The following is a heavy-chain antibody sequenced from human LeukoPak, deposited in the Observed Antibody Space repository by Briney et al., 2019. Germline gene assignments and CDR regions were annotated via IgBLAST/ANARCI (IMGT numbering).Heavy chain of an antibody. Sequence: RESRKISCKGSGYSFTSYWISWVRQMPAKGLEWMGRIDPSDSYIYYSPSFQGHVTISADKSISTAYLQWSSLKASDTAMYYCARYTTGDFDFWGQGTLVTVSS. J-gene: IGHJ4*02. CDR2: IDPSDSYI. V-gene: IGHV5-10-1*01. CDR1: GYSFTSYW. D-gene: IGHD1-1*01. CDR3: ARYTTGDFDF.